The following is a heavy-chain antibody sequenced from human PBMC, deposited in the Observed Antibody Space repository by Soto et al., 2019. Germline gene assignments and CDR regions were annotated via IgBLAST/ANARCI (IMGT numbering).Heavy chain of an antibody. CDR1: GYSFSNYW. Sequence: GESLKISCQGSGYSFSNYWIGWVRQMPGKGLEWMGIVYPGDSDTRYSPSLQGQITISADRSTSTAYLQWSSLKASDTAMYYCMILPNGHIHSHHLRGMDVLGQGTTVTVSS. D-gene: IGHD2-8*01. V-gene: IGHV5-51*01. CDR3: MILPNGHIHSHHLRGMDV. J-gene: IGHJ6*02. CDR2: VYPGDSDT.